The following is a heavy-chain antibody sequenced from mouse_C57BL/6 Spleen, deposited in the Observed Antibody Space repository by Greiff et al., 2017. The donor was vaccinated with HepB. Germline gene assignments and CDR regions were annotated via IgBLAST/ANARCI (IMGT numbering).Heavy chain of an antibody. CDR1: GFSLTSYG. Sequence: QVQLQQSGPGLVQPSQSLSITCTVSGFSLTSYGVHWVRQSPGKGLEWLGVIWRGGSTDYNAAFMSRLSITKDNSKSQVFFKMNSLQADDTAIYYCAKNCDYDRENYAMDYWGQGTSVTVSS. CDR2: IWRGGST. D-gene: IGHD2-4*01. V-gene: IGHV2-5*01. CDR3: AKNCDYDRENYAMDY. J-gene: IGHJ4*01.